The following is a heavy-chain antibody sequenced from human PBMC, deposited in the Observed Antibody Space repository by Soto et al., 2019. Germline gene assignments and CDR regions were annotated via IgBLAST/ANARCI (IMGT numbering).Heavy chain of an antibody. CDR1: GYTFTSYY. V-gene: IGHV1-46*01. J-gene: IGHJ5*02. CDR2: INPSSGAA. D-gene: IGHD3-22*01. CDR3: ATATWDYEISDTSYNDFDT. Sequence: ASVKVSCKASGYTFTSYYLHWVRQAPGQGLDWMGIINPSSGAATYAQKFQGRVTMTRDASTSTVYMELSSLRSEDTAVYYCATATWDYEISDTSYNDFDTLGQGAVVTISS.